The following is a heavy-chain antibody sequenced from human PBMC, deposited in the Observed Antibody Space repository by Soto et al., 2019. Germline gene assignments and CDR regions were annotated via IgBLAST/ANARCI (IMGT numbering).Heavy chain of an antibody. D-gene: IGHD3-3*01. CDR1: GGSISSYY. Sequence: PSETLSLTCTASGGSISSYYWSWIRQPPGKGLEWIGYIYYSGSTNYNPSLKSRVTISVDTSKNQFSLKLSSVTAADTAVYYCARTIFGVVMIYFDYWGQGTLVTVSS. CDR2: IYYSGST. V-gene: IGHV4-59*08. CDR3: ARTIFGVVMIYFDY. J-gene: IGHJ4*02.